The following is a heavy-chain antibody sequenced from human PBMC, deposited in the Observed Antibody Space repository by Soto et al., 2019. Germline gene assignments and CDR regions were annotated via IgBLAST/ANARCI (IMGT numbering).Heavy chain of an antibody. J-gene: IGHJ6*02. CDR2: IYYSGST. CDR3: ARDRRGYSYGYYYYYGMDV. CDR1: GGSISSGGYY. D-gene: IGHD5-18*01. V-gene: IGHV4-31*03. Sequence: TLSLTCTVSGGSISSGGYYWSWIRQHPGKGLEWIGYIYYSGSTYYNPSLKSRVTISVDTSKNQFSLKLSSVTAADTAVYYCARDRRGYSYGYYYYYGMDVWGQGTTVTVSS.